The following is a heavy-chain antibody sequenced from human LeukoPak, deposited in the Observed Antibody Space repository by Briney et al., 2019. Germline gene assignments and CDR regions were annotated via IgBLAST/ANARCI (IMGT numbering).Heavy chain of an antibody. J-gene: IGHJ4*02. D-gene: IGHD6-19*01. CDR1: GFTFDDYG. CDR2: INWNGGST. V-gene: IGHV3-20*04. Sequence: GGSLRLSCAASGFTFDDYGMSWVRQAPGKGLEWVSGINWNGGSTDYADSVKGRFTISRDNAKNSLYPQMNSLRAEDTAVYYCARGSTYSSGWYTGFDYWGQGTLVTVSS. CDR3: ARGSTYSSGWYTGFDY.